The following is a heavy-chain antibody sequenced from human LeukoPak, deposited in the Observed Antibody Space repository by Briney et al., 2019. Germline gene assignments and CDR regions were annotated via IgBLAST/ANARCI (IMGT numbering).Heavy chain of an antibody. Sequence: GASVKVSCKASGYTFSGYYMHWVRHAPGQGLEWLGWSNPNSGDTHYAQKFQGRVTMTRDTSINTSYMELSSLKSDDTAVYFCAREEAYRGRPSCHLDYWGQGTLVTVSS. J-gene: IGHJ4*02. CDR1: GYTFSGYY. V-gene: IGHV1-2*02. CDR2: SNPNSGDT. D-gene: IGHD2-21*01. CDR3: AREEAYRGRPSCHLDY.